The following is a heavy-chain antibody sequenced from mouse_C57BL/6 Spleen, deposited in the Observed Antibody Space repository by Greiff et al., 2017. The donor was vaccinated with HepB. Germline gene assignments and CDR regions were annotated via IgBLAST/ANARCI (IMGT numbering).Heavy chain of an antibody. CDR1: GFTFTDYY. CDR2: IRNKANGYTT. D-gene: IGHD2-10*01. J-gene: IGHJ4*01. V-gene: IGHV7-3*01. CDR3: ARSPLPRYAMDY. Sequence: EVKLMESGGGLVQPGGSLSLSCAASGFTFTDYYMSWIRQPPGKALEWLGFIRNKANGYTTEYSASVKGRFTISRDNSQSILYLQMNALRAEDSATYYCARSPLPRYAMDYWGQGTSVTVSS.